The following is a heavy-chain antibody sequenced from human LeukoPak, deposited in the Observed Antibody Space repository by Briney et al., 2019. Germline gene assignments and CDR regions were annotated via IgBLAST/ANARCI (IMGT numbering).Heavy chain of an antibody. CDR3: AKARSYYDSSGYDY. Sequence: GGSLRLSCAASGFTFSSYGIHWVRQAPGKGLEWAAFIRYDGSNKYYADSVKGRFTISRDNSKNTLYLQMNGLRAEDTAVYYCAKARSYYDSSGYDYWGQGTLVTVSS. CDR1: GFTFSSYG. J-gene: IGHJ4*02. V-gene: IGHV3-30*02. CDR2: IRYDGSNK. D-gene: IGHD3-22*01.